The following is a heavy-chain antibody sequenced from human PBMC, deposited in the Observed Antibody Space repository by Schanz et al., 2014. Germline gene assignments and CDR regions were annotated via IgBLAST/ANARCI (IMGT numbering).Heavy chain of an antibody. D-gene: IGHD7-27*01. CDR1: GFIFNDYY. J-gene: IGHJ3*02. Sequence: VRLLESGGGLVKPGGSLRLSCAASGFIFNDYYMNWIRQAPGKGLEWLSYISRDGTTSYYADSVKGRFTISRDNAKNSLYLEMTSLRGEDTAVYYCARENLNWEAFDIWGQGTVVTVSS. V-gene: IGHV3-11*01. CDR2: ISRDGTTS. CDR3: ARENLNWEAFDI.